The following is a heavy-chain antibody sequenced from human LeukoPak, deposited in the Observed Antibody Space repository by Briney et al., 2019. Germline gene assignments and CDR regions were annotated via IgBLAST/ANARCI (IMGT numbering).Heavy chain of an antibody. CDR1: GYTFTTYF. CDR2: IDPSDGST. D-gene: IGHD2-2*01. Sequence: ASVKVSCTASGYTFTTYFVHWVRQAPGQGLEWMGIIDPSDGSTSHAQKFQGRVTMTRDTSTSTVYMELSSPRSEDTAVYFCARGCRVVPGVHNVGRTQYYNGMDVWGQGTTVTVSS. V-gene: IGHV1-46*01. CDR3: ARGCRVVPGVHNVGRTQYYNGMDV. J-gene: IGHJ6*02.